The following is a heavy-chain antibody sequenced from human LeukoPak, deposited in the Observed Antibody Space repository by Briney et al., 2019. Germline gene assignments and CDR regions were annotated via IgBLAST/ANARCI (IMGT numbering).Heavy chain of an antibody. CDR3: AREGMGYFDS. Sequence: GGSLRLSCAASGFTFSTHDVNWVRQAPGKGLEWVAIIYSGGFTYYRDSVKGRFTIYRDNSKNTVYLQMNSLRVEDTAVYYCAREGMGYFDSWGQGTLVTVSS. J-gene: IGHJ4*02. CDR2: IYSGGFT. CDR1: GFTFSTHD. V-gene: IGHV3-66*01. D-gene: IGHD5-24*01.